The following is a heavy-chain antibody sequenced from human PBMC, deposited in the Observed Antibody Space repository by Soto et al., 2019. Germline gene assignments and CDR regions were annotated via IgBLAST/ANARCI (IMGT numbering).Heavy chain of an antibody. V-gene: IGHV3-21*06. CDR1: GFTFSRYS. J-gene: IGHJ4*02. CDR2: ISSGGNTK. Sequence: EVQLVESGGGLVKPGGSLRLSCVASGFTFSRYSINWFRQAPGKGLEWVSSISSGGNTKSYANSVKGRFTISRDNAKNSLYLEMNGLRPEDTAVYYCARVAYWGQGTLVTVSS. CDR3: ARVAY.